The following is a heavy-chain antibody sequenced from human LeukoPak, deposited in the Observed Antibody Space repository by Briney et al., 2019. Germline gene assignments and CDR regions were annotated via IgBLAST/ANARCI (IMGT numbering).Heavy chain of an antibody. CDR2: ISSSSSYI. J-gene: IGHJ6*03. CDR3: ARDLVRGRGSWYASGYYYMDV. D-gene: IGHD6-13*01. V-gene: IGHV3-21*01. CDR1: GFTFSSYS. Sequence: GGSLRLSCAASGFTFSSYSMNWVRQAPGKGLEWVSSISSSSSYIYYADSVKGRFTISRDNAKNSLYLQMNSLRAEDTAVYYCARDLVRGRGSWYASGYYYMDVWGKGTTVTVSS.